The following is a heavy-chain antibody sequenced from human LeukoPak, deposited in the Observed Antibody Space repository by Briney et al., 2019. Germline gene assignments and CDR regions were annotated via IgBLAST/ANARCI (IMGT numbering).Heavy chain of an antibody. V-gene: IGHV1-69*04. J-gene: IGHJ4*02. CDR2: IIPILGIA. CDR3: ARDTGDGYNY. Sequence: SVKVSCTASGGTFSSYAISWVRQAPGQGLAWMGRIIPILGIANYAQKFQGRVTITADKSTSTAYMELSSLRSEDTAVYYCARDTGDGYNYWGQGTLVTVSS. CDR1: GGTFSSYA. D-gene: IGHD5-24*01.